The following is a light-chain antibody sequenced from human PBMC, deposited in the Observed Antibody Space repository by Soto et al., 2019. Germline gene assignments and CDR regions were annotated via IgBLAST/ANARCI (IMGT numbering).Light chain of an antibody. CDR3: CSFAGSSTYV. J-gene: IGLJ1*01. CDR1: SSDVGSYNL. Sequence: QSVLTQPASASVSPGQSITISSTGTSSDVGSYNLVSWYQHHPGKAPKLMIYEGSKRPSGVSNRFSASKSGNTASLTISWRQAEDEGDYYCCSFAGSSTYVFGTGTKVT. V-gene: IGLV2-23*01. CDR2: EGS.